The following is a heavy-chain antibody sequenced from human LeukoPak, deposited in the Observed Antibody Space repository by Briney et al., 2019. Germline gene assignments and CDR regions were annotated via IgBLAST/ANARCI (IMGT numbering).Heavy chain of an antibody. CDR2: ISSSGDIV. J-gene: IGHJ4*02. CDR3: ARETVAGTFDY. Sequence: GGSLRLSCAASGFTFSEYYISRIRQAPGKGLEWVSDISSSGDIVSYADSVKGRFTISRDNAKDSLYLQMNSLRAEDTAVYYCARETVAGTFDYWSQGTLVTVSS. CDR1: GFTFSEYY. V-gene: IGHV3-11*01. D-gene: IGHD6-19*01.